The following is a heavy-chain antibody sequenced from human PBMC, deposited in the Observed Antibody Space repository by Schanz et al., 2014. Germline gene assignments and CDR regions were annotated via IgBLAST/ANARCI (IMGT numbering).Heavy chain of an antibody. V-gene: IGHV3-7*01. CDR1: GFTFSSYW. CDR3: AAGGGFLIDY. Sequence: EVQLVESGGGLVQPGGSLRLSCAASGFTFSSYWMSWVRQAPGKGLEWVANIKQDGSERYYVDSVKGRFTISRDNAKNMLYLQMNSLRAEDTAVYYCAAGGGFLIDYWGQGTLVTVSS. J-gene: IGHJ4*02. CDR2: IKQDGSER. D-gene: IGHD2-15*01.